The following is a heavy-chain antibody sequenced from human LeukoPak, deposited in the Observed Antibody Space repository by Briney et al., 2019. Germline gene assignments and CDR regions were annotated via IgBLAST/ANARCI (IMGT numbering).Heavy chain of an antibody. CDR3: ARGQGIVGATIVGYFDY. J-gene: IGHJ4*02. CDR1: GGSISSYY. Sequence: SETLSLTCTVSGGSISSYYWSWIRQPPGKGLEWIGYIYYSGSTNYNPSLKSRVTISVDTSKNQFSLKLSSVTAADTAVYYCARGQGIVGATIVGYFDYWGQGTLVTVSS. CDR2: IYYSGST. V-gene: IGHV4-59*01. D-gene: IGHD1-26*01.